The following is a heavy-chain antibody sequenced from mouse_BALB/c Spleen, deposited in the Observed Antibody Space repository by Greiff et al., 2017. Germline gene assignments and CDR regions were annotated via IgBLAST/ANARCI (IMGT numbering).Heavy chain of an antibody. CDR3: VTPYSEYDGFAY. CDR2: IDPANGNT. Sequence: VQLQQSGAELVKPGASVKLSCTASGSNFNDTYMHWVKQRPEQGLEWIGRIDPANGNTKYDPKFQGKATITADTSSNTAYLQLSSLTSEDTAVYYCVTPYSEYDGFAYWGQGTLVTVSA. V-gene: IGHV14-3*02. J-gene: IGHJ3*01. CDR1: GSNFNDTY. D-gene: IGHD2-4*01.